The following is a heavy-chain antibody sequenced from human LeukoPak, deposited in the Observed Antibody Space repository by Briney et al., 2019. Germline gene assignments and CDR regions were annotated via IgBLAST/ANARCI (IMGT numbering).Heavy chain of an antibody. Sequence: VXVSCKASGSTFPSYDINWVRQATGQGLEWMGWMNPNSGNTGYSQKFQGRVTITRNTSISTAYMELSSLRSEDTAVYYCARGPAYCGGDCYSYNWFDPWGQGTLVTVSS. CDR1: GSTFPSYD. CDR3: ARGPAYCGGDCYSYNWFDP. D-gene: IGHD2-21*01. V-gene: IGHV1-8*03. CDR2: MNPNSGNT. J-gene: IGHJ5*02.